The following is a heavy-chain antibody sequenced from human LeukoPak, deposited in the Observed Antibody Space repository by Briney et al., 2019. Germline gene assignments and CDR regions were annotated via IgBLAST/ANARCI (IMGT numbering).Heavy chain of an antibody. CDR2: VSSSGSTI. V-gene: IGHV3-48*03. Sequence: GGSLRLSCAASGFTFSSYEMNWVRQAPGKGLEWVSYVSSSGSTIYYADSVKGRFTISRDNAKNSLYLQMNSLRAEDTAVYYCAREDVSSSWFSAFDYRGQGTLVTVSS. D-gene: IGHD6-13*01. CDR3: AREDVSSSWFSAFDY. CDR1: GFTFSSYE. J-gene: IGHJ4*02.